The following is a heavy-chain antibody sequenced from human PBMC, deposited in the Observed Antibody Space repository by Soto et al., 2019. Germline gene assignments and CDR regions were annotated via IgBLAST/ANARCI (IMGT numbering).Heavy chain of an antibody. CDR2: ISAYNGNT. CDR1: GYTFTSYG. CDR3: AQYSYGSGGNWFDP. J-gene: IGHJ5*02. D-gene: IGHD5-18*01. V-gene: IGHV1-18*01. Sequence: SVKDSCKASGYTFTSYGTSWVRQAPVQGLEWMGWISAYNGNTNYAQKLQGRVTMTTDTSTSTAYMELRSLRSDDTAVYYCAQYSYGSGGNWFDPWGQGTLVTVSS.